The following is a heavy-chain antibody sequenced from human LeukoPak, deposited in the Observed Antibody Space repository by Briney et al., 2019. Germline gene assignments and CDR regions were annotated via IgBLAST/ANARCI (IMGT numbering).Heavy chain of an antibody. D-gene: IGHD3-16*01. CDR3: ARGWGVYDY. CDR2: INRSGST. CDR1: GFTFSSYW. Sequence: GSLRLSCAASGFTFSSYWMSWVRQAPGKGLEWIGEINRSGSTNYNPSLKSRVTISVDTSKNQFSLKLSSVTAADTAVYYCARGWGVYDYWGQGTLVTVSS. J-gene: IGHJ4*02. V-gene: IGHV4-34*01.